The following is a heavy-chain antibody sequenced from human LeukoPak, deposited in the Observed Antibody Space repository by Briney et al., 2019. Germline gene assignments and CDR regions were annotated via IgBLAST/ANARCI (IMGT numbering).Heavy chain of an antibody. CDR1: GGSISSYY. V-gene: IGHV4-59*01. CDR2: IYYSGST. D-gene: IGHD6-13*01. Sequence: SETLSLTCTVSGGSISSYYWSWIRQPPGKGLEWIGYIYYSGSTNYNPSLKSRVTISVDTSKNQFSLKLSSVTAADTAVYYCARVAYSSSWYLDSAFDYWGQGPLVTVSS. J-gene: IGHJ4*02. CDR3: ARVAYSSSWYLDSAFDY.